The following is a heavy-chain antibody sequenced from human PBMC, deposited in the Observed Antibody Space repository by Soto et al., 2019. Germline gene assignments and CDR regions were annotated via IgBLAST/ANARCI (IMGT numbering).Heavy chain of an antibody. CDR1: GFTFSSHS. D-gene: IGHD6-13*01. Sequence: GGSLRLSCAASGFTFSSHSMNWVRQAPGKGLEWVSYISSSTTTLYYADSVEGRFTISRDNAKNSLYLQMNSLRDDDTAVYYCARGIAAAGGRHFDYWGQGTLVTVSS. V-gene: IGHV3-48*02. J-gene: IGHJ4*02. CDR3: ARGIAAAGGRHFDY. CDR2: ISSSTTTL.